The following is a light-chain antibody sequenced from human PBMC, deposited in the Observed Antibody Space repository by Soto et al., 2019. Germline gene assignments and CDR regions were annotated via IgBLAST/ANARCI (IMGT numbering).Light chain of an antibody. J-gene: IGKJ1*01. CDR1: QSVSSNF. CDR3: QQYSSSPT. CDR2: GAS. Sequence: EIVLTQSPGTLSSSPGERATLSCRASQSVSSNFLAWYQQKPGQTPRLLIYGASSRATGIPDRFSGSGSGTDFSLTISRLEPEDFAVYYCQQYSSSPTFGQGTKVEMK. V-gene: IGKV3-20*01.